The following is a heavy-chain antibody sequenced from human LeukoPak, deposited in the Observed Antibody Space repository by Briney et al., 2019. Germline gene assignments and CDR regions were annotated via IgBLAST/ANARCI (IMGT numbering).Heavy chain of an antibody. J-gene: IGHJ1*01. CDR1: GFTFSSYA. CDR3: ARRRDSDSPLFQH. CDR2: ISYDGSNK. D-gene: IGHD3-22*01. V-gene: IGHV3-30-3*01. Sequence: GGSLRLSCAASGFTFSSYAMHWVRQAPGKGLEWVAVISYDGSNKYYADSVKGRFIIYRDNSKNTLYLQMNSLRAEDTAVYYCARRRDSDSPLFQHWGQGTLVTVSS.